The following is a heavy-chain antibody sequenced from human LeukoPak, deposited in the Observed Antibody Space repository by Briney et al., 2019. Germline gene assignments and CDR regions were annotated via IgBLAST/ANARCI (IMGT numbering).Heavy chain of an antibody. D-gene: IGHD6-13*01. CDR3: ARARQQLVLETYYFDY. CDR1: GYTFTSYG. Sequence: GASVKVSCKASGYTFTSYGISWVRQAPGQGLEWMGWISAYNGNTNYAQKLQGRVTMTTDTSTSTAYMELRSLRSDDTAVCYCARARQQLVLETYYFDYWGQGTLVTVSS. J-gene: IGHJ4*02. CDR2: ISAYNGNT. V-gene: IGHV1-18*01.